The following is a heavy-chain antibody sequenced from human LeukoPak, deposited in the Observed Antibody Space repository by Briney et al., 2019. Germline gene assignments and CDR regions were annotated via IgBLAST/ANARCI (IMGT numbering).Heavy chain of an antibody. D-gene: IGHD3-10*01. CDR2: MNPNSGNT. CDR3: ASSQWFGELLSDNWFDH. Sequence: ASVKVSCKASGYTFTSYDINWVRQATGQGLEWMGWMNPNSGNTGYAQKFQGRVTMTRNTSISTAYMELSSLRSEDTAVYYCASSQWFGELLSDNWFDHWGQGTLVTVSS. V-gene: IGHV1-8*01. J-gene: IGHJ5*02. CDR1: GYTFTSYD.